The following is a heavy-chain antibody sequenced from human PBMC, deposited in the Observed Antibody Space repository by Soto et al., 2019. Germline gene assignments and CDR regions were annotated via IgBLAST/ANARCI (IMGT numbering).Heavy chain of an antibody. J-gene: IGHJ6*02. CDR2: INPSGGST. CDR1: GYTFTSYY. CDR3: ARELRPREDLGDYYYGMDV. Sequence: ASVKVSCKASGYTFTSYYMHWVRQAPGQGLEWMGIINPSGGSTSYAQKFQGRVTMTRDTSTSTVYMELSSLRSEDTAVCYRARELRPREDLGDYYYGMDVWGQGTTVTVSS. D-gene: IGHD3-16*01. V-gene: IGHV1-46*01.